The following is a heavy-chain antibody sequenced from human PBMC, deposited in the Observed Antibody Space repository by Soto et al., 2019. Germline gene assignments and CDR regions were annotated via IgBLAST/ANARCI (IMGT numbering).Heavy chain of an antibody. Sequence: SETLSLTCTVSGGSISSSSYYWGWIRQPPGKGLEWIGSIYYGGSTYYNPSLKSRVTISVDTSKNQFSLKLSSVTAADTAVYYCARHDGIVVVPAATLRRYGMDVWGQGTTVTVSS. CDR2: IYYGGST. J-gene: IGHJ6*02. CDR1: GGSISSSSYY. D-gene: IGHD2-2*01. CDR3: ARHDGIVVVPAATLRRYGMDV. V-gene: IGHV4-39*01.